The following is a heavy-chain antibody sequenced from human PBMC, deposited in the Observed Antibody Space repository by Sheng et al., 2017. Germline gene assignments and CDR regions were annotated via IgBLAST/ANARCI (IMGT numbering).Heavy chain of an antibody. V-gene: IGHV3-21*06. J-gene: IGHJ3*02. CDR2: IGTTGFFI. Sequence: EMQLVESGGGLVKPGGSLRLSCAASGFTFSNYSMNWVRQAPGKGLEWVSSIGTTGFFIYYGDSVKGRFSISRDNAKNSLYLQMNSLSAEDTAVYYCARGREIMVIPEAFDIWGQGTMVTVSS. CDR1: GFTFSNYS. D-gene: IGHD3-22*01. CDR3: ARGREIMVIPEAFDI.